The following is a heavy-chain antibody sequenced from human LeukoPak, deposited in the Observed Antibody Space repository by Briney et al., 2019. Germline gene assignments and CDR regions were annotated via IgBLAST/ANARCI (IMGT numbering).Heavy chain of an antibody. CDR3: ARLDPNWYFEL. CDR2: IYYSGST. CDR1: GASITSYY. Sequence: SETQSLTCTVSGASITSYYWGWIRQPPGKGLECIGYIYYSGSTNYNPSLKRRVSMSVGTSRAQFSLRLSSVTAADTAVYYCARLDPNWYFELWGRGTLVTVSS. J-gene: IGHJ2*01. V-gene: IGHV4-59*08.